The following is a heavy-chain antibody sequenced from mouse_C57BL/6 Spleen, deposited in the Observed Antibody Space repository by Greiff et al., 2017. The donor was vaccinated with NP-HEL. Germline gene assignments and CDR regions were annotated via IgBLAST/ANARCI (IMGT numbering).Heavy chain of an antibody. J-gene: IGHJ2*01. V-gene: IGHV3-6*01. CDR1: GYSITSGYY. D-gene: IGHD1-1*01. CDR3: ASYYGSSLDY. CDR2: ISYDGSN. Sequence: VQLQQSGPGLVKPSQSLSLTCPVTGYSITSGYYWNWIRQFPGNQLEWMGYISYDGSNNYNPSLKNRISITRDTSKNQFFLKLNSVTTEDTASYYCASYYGSSLDYWGQGTTRTVAS.